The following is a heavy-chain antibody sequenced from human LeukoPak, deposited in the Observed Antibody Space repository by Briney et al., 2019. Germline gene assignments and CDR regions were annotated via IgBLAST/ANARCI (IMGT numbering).Heavy chain of an antibody. CDR3: VRVGQLVHWGYYYYYMDV. J-gene: IGHJ6*03. V-gene: IGHV4-34*01. CDR1: GGSFSGYY. Sequence: TSETLSLTCAVYGGSFSGYYWSWIRQPPGKGPEWIGEINHSGSTNYNPSLKSRVTISVDTSKNQFSLKLSSVTAADTAVYYCVRVGQLVHWGYYYYYMDVWGKGTTVTVSS. D-gene: IGHD6-6*01. CDR2: INHSGST.